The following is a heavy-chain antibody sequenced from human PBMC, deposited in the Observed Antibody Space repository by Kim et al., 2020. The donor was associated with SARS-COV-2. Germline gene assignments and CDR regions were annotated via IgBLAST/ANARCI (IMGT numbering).Heavy chain of an antibody. CDR1: GFTFSSYS. CDR2: ISSSSSYI. D-gene: IGHD3-10*01. V-gene: IGHV3-21*01. Sequence: GGSLRLSCAASGFTFSSYSMNWVRQAPGKGLEWVSSISSSSSYIYYADSVKGRFTISRDNAKNSLYLKMNSLRAEDTAVYYCARDLTPGAGIPLEFDPWGQGTLVTVSS. CDR3: ARDLTPGAGIPLEFDP. J-gene: IGHJ5*02.